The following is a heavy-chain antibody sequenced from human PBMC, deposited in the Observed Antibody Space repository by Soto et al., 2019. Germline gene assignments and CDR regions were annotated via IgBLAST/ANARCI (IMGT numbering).Heavy chain of an antibody. J-gene: IGHJ4*02. Sequence: SETLSLTCAVYGGSFSGYYWSWIRQPPGKGLEWIGEINHSGSTNYNPSLKSRVTISVDTSKNQFSLKLSSVTAADTAVYYCARAEGIAAAGTIYFDYWGQGTLVT. CDR3: ARAEGIAAAGTIYFDY. CDR2: INHSGST. V-gene: IGHV4-34*01. CDR1: GGSFSGYY. D-gene: IGHD6-13*01.